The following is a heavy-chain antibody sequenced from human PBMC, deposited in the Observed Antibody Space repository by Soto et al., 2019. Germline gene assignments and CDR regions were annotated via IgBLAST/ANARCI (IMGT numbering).Heavy chain of an antibody. Sequence: ASGKVSCKASGYSFTNNDVSWVRQATGQGLEWMGWMNPGSGDTGYAQKFQGRVTMTRDISIATAYMELSSLRSDDTAIYYCARMATFGSLNWFDPWGQGPLAPVSS. J-gene: IGHJ5*02. D-gene: IGHD3-16*01. CDR3: ARMATFGSLNWFDP. V-gene: IGHV1-8*01. CDR1: GYSFTNND. CDR2: MNPGSGDT.